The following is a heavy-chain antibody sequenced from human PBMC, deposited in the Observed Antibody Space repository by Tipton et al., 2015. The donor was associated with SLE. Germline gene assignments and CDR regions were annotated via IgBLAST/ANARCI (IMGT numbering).Heavy chain of an antibody. CDR2: ISYDGINK. V-gene: IGHV3-30*04. CDR1: GFSFSSYA. Sequence: SLRLSCAASGFSFSSYAMHWVRQAPGKGLEWVAVISYDGINKFYADSVEGRFTISKDNSKNTLYLQLNSLRAEDTAMYYCARAQYYYDSSGYHKGDYFDYWGQGTLVTVSS. CDR3: ARAQYYYDSSGYHKGDYFDY. D-gene: IGHD3-22*01. J-gene: IGHJ4*02.